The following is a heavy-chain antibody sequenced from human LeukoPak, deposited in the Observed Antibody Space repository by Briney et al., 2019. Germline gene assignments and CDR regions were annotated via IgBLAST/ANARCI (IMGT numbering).Heavy chain of an antibody. CDR2: LSYDGRID. D-gene: IGHD1-26*01. CDR1: GFTFSRYT. V-gene: IGHV3-30-3*01. J-gene: IGHJ3*02. Sequence: GRSLRLSCAASGFTFSRYTMHWVRQAPGKGLEWVAVLSYDGRIDYYADSVTGRFTISRDNSKNTLYLQMNSLRAEDTAVYYCARDRVGAQRDIWGQGTMVTVSS. CDR3: ARDRVGAQRDI.